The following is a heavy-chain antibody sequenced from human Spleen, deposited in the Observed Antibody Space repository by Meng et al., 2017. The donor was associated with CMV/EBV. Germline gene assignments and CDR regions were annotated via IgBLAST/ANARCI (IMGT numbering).Heavy chain of an antibody. Sequence: GESLKISCAASGITFSSYAMHWVRQAPGKGLEWVAVVSNDGSNKHYGDSVKGRFTISRDNAKKTLSLQMNTLRPEDTALYYCAKGRGERVTFDAMDVWGQGTTVTVSS. CDR1: GITFSSYA. V-gene: IGHV3-30-3*01. J-gene: IGHJ6*02. D-gene: IGHD2-21*02. CDR3: AKGRGERVTFDAMDV. CDR2: VSNDGSNK.